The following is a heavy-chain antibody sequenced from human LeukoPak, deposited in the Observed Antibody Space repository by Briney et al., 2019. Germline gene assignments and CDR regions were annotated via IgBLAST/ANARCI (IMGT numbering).Heavy chain of an antibody. CDR3: ALSSDSSSWYRGYYFDY. Sequence: SETLSLTCAVSGGSISSGGYSWSWIRQPPGKGLEWIGYIYHSGSTYYNPSLKSRVTISVDRSKNQFSLKLSSVTAADTAVYYCALSSDSSSWYRGYYFDYWGQRTLVTVSS. D-gene: IGHD6-13*01. J-gene: IGHJ4*02. CDR1: GGSISSGGYS. CDR2: IYHSGST. V-gene: IGHV4-30-2*01.